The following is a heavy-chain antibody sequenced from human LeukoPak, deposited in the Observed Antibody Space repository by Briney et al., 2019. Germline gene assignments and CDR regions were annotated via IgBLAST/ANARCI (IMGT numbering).Heavy chain of an antibody. Sequence: PSETLSLTCLVSGASVRSSHWNWIRQFPGKGLEWIGCLSYTGKTDYNPSLTSRVTISLDTSKNQVSLKLRSVTAADTAVYYCSEGYFEPFDHWGQGTLVTVSS. V-gene: IGHV4-59*02. D-gene: IGHD2/OR15-2a*01. CDR3: SEGYFEPFDH. CDR2: LSYTGKT. CDR1: GASVRSSH. J-gene: IGHJ4*02.